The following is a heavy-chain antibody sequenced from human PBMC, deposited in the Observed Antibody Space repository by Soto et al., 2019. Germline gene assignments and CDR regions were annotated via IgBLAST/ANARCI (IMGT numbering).Heavy chain of an antibody. Sequence: AGGSLRLSCAASGFTFSSYGMHWVRQAPGKGLEWVAVIWYDGSNKYYADSVKGRFTISRDNSKNTLYLQMNSLRAEDTAVYYCARTPDIVATADWGYFDYWGQGTLVTVSS. D-gene: IGHD5-12*01. V-gene: IGHV3-33*01. CDR2: IWYDGSNK. CDR1: GFTFSSYG. J-gene: IGHJ4*02. CDR3: ARTPDIVATADWGYFDY.